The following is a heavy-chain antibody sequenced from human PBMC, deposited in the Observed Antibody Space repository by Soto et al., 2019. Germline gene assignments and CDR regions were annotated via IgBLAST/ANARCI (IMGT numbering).Heavy chain of an antibody. V-gene: IGHV4-59*08. J-gene: IGHJ3*02. D-gene: IGHD3-10*01. CDR2: IYYSGST. Sequence: QVQLQESGPGLVKPSETLSLTCTVSGGSISSYYWSWIRQPPGKGLEWIGDIYYSGSTNYNPSLTSRVSLSAHTSQNPFSLKLSSVTAADTAVYFCARRYGLSAFDIWGQGTMVTVSS. CDR3: ARRYGLSAFDI. CDR1: GGSISSYY.